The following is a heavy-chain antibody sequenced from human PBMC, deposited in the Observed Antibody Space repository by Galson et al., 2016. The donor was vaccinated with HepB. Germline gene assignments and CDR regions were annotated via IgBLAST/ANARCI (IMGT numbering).Heavy chain of an antibody. CDR1: GFSVSNNY. CDR2: IYISGGT. CDR3: LRGSGANSFSTS. Sequence: SLRLSCAASGFSVSNNYMSWVRQAPGKGLEWVSVIYISGGTHYADAVKGRFTISRDNSKNTLYLQMSSLRVEDTAVYYCLRGSGANSFSTSWGQGTLVTVSS. D-gene: IGHD4/OR15-4a*01. V-gene: IGHV3-53*01. J-gene: IGHJ4*02.